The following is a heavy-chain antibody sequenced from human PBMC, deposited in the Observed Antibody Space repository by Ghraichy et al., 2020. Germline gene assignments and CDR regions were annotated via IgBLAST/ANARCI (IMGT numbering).Heavy chain of an antibody. V-gene: IGHV4-39*01. CDR1: AAPPLLLPSS. J-gene: IGHJ4*02. D-gene: IGHD1-26*01. CDR3: ARHSSGRLFDY. CDR2: IQERGST. Sequence: SETLSLTRPVPAAPPLLLPSSWRWIRQPPGNPPACPRTIQERGSTYHNPSLKSRVTISVDTSKNHFSLKLSSVTAADTAVYYCARHSSGRLFDYWGQGTLVTVSS.